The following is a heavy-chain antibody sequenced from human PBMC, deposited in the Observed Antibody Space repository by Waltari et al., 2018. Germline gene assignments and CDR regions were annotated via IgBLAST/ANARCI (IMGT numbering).Heavy chain of an antibody. J-gene: IGHJ4*02. Sequence: QVQLQESGPGLVKPSETLSLTCTVSGGSISSYYWSWIRQPPGKGLEWIGYIYYSGSTNYNPSLKSRVTRSVDTSKNQFSLKLSSVTAADTAVYYCARGAYSSSWYLFDYWGQGTLVTVSS. CDR1: GGSISSYY. V-gene: IGHV4-59*01. D-gene: IGHD6-13*01. CDR2: IYYSGST. CDR3: ARGAYSSSWYLFDY.